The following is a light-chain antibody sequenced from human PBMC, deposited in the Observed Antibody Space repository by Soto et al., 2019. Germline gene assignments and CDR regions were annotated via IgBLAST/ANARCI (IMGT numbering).Light chain of an antibody. Sequence: DIVLTQSPGTLSLSPGERATLSCRASQSVSSSYLAWYQQKPGQAPRLLIYGASSRATGIPDRFSGSGSGTDFPLTISRLEPEDFAVYYCQQYGSSRTFGQGTKVEIK. CDR3: QQYGSSRT. V-gene: IGKV3-20*01. J-gene: IGKJ1*01. CDR2: GAS. CDR1: QSVSSSY.